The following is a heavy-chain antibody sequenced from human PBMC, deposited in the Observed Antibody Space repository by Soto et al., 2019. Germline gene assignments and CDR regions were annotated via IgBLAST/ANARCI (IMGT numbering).Heavy chain of an antibody. D-gene: IGHD6-19*01. CDR2: IIPIFGTA. CDR1: GGTFSSYA. Sequence: QVQLVQSGAEVKKPGSSVKVSCKASGGTFSSYAISWVRQAPGQGLEWMGGIIPIFGTANYAQKFQGRVTITADESTSTAYMELSSMRSEDTAVYYCARDSPENLNSSGLRDYYYGMDVWGQGTTVTVSS. V-gene: IGHV1-69*01. CDR3: ARDSPENLNSSGLRDYYYGMDV. J-gene: IGHJ6*02.